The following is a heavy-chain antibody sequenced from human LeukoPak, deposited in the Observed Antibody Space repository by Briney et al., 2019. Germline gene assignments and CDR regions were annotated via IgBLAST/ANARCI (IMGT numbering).Heavy chain of an antibody. J-gene: IGHJ4*02. V-gene: IGHV1-2*02. CDR2: IDPYTGNT. D-gene: IGHD5-12*01. CDR3: AREYSASEH. Sequence: ASVKVSCKASGYTFVGYYLHWVRQAPGQGLEWTAWIDPYTGNTHYAQKFQGRITVTRDTFVSTTYMELSWLTSDDTARYYCAREYSASEHWGQGTLVTVSS. CDR1: GYTFVGYY.